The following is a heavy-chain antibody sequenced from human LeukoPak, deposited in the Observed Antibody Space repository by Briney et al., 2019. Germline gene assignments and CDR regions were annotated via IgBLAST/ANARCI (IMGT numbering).Heavy chain of an antibody. D-gene: IGHD6-13*01. CDR3: AKLDRQQLVYFDY. V-gene: IGHV3-23*01. Sequence: GGSLRLTCATSGSTFSSYAMSWVRQAPGKGLEWVSAISGSGGSTYYADSVKGRFTISRDNSKNTLYLQMNSLRAEDTAVYYCAKLDRQQLVYFDYWGQGTLVTVSS. CDR2: ISGSGGST. CDR1: GSTFSSYA. J-gene: IGHJ4*02.